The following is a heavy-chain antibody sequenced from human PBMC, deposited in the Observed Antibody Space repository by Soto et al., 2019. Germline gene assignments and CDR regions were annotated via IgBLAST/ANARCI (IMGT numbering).Heavy chain of an antibody. CDR3: SRARLAAFLDV. CDR1: GDNVSSNIGA. Sequence: SQTLSLTCVISGDNVSSNIGAWNWIRQSPSRGLEWLGRTYYRSMWYNEYAVSMQNRITINPDTFKNQFSLQLNSVTPDDTAVYYCSRARLAAFLDVWGQGTTVTVSS. V-gene: IGHV6-1*01. J-gene: IGHJ6*02. D-gene: IGHD6-13*01. CDR2: TYYRSMWYN.